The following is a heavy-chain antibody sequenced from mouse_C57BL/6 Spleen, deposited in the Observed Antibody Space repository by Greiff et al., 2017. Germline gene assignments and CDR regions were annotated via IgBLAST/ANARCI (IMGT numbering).Heavy chain of an antibody. CDR2: IDPETGGT. Sequence: VQLQQSGAELVRPGASVTLSCKASGYTFTDYEMHWVKQTPVHGLEWIGAIDPETGGTAYNQKFKGKAILTADKSSSTAYMELRSLTSEDSAVYYCTNYYGTSYYLDYWGQGTTLTVSS. CDR3: TNYYGTSYYLDY. J-gene: IGHJ2*01. CDR1: GYTFTDYE. V-gene: IGHV1-15*01. D-gene: IGHD1-1*01.